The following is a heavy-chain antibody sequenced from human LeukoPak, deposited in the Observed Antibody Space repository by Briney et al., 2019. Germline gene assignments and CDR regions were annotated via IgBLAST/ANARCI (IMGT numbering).Heavy chain of an antibody. CDR1: YY. Sequence: YYXXWSRQRPXKGLEGIGEINHSGSSNYSPSLKSGVTISVDTSTNQFSLKLSSVTPADTAVYYCARGRGVTGYYWGQGTLVTVSS. D-gene: IGHD1-20*01. V-gene: IGHV4-34*01. J-gene: IGHJ4*02. CDR3: ARGRGVTGYY. CDR2: INHSGSS.